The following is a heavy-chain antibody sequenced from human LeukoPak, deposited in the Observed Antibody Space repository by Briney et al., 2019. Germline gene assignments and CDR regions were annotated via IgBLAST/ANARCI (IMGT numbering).Heavy chain of an antibody. J-gene: IGHJ4*02. CDR3: ARGNYYDSSGYFDY. V-gene: IGHV3-33*01. D-gene: IGHD3-22*01. CDR1: GFTFSSYG. CDR2: IWYDGSNK. Sequence: GGSLRLSCAASGFTFSSYGMHWVRQAPGKGLEWVAVIWYDGSNKYYADSVKGRFTISRDNSKNTLYLQMNSLRAEDTAVCYCARGNYYDSSGYFDYWGQGTLVTVSS.